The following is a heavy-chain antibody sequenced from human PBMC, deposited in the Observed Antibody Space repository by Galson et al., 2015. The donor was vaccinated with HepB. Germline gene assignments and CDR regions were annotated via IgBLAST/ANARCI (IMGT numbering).Heavy chain of an antibody. CDR1: GFTFSSYA. CDR2: ISGSGGST. Sequence: SLRLSCAASGFTFSSYAMSWVRQAPGEGLEWVSAISGSGGSTYYADSVKGRFTISRDNSKNTLYLQMNSLRAEDTAVYYCAKFPAGGQWPLFDYWGQGALVTVSS. J-gene: IGHJ4*02. V-gene: IGHV3-23*01. CDR3: AKFPAGGQWPLFDY. D-gene: IGHD6-19*01.